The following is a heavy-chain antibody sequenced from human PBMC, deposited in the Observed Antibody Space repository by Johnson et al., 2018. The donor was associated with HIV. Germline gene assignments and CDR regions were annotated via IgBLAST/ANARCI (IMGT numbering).Heavy chain of an antibody. J-gene: IGHJ3*02. V-gene: IGHV3-66*01. CDR2: IYSGGST. Sequence: VQLVESGGGVVQPGGSLRLSCAASGFTVSSNYMSWVRQAPGMGLEWVSIIYSGGSTYYADSVKGRFTISRDNSKNTLYLQMNSLRAEDTAVYYCAREWTYYYDRGGAFDIWGQGTMVTVSS. D-gene: IGHD3-22*01. CDR1: GFTVSSNY. CDR3: AREWTYYYDRGGAFDI.